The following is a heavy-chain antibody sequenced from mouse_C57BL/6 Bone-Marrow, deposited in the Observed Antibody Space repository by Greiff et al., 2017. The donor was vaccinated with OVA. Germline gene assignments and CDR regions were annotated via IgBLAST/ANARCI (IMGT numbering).Heavy chain of an antibody. CDR3: ARRVTTVVTDWYFDV. V-gene: IGHV1-4*01. CDR2: INPSSGYT. D-gene: IGHD1-1*01. Sequence: VQLVESGAELARPGASVKMSCKASGYTFTSYTMHWVKQRPGQGLEWIGYINPSSGYTKYNQKFKDKATLTADKSSSTAYMQLSSLTSEDSAVYYCARRVTTVVTDWYFDVWGTGTTVTVSS. CDR1: GYTFTSYT. J-gene: IGHJ1*03.